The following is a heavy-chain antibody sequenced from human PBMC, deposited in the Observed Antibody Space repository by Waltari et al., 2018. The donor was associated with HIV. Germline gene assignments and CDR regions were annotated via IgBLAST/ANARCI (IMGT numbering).Heavy chain of an antibody. J-gene: IGHJ4*02. D-gene: IGHD1-1*01. CDR2: VDPANGEA. Sequence: EAQLLPAGAEVTQPGSTLRISCRTAGYKFTKFYIHWVQQAPGKGLEWMGLVDPANGEAVYAERFQGRLTISADTSTDTGYLYLTSLTSDDSGVYFCAAGQQFWGQGTLVTVSS. CDR1: GYKFTKFY. CDR3: AAGQQF. V-gene: IGHV1-69-2*01.